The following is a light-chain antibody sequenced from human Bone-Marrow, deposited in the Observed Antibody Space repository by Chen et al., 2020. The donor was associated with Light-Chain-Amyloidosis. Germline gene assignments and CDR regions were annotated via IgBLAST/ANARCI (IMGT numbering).Light chain of an antibody. Sequence: SYVLTQPSSVSVAPGQTVTLPCGGNNIGSTSVHWYQQTPGQAPLLVVYDDSDRPSGIPERLSGSNSGITATLTISRVEAGDESDYYCQVWDRSSDRPVFGGGTKLTVL. V-gene: IGLV3-21*02. CDR1: NIGSTS. CDR3: QVWDRSSDRPV. CDR2: DDS. J-gene: IGLJ3*02.